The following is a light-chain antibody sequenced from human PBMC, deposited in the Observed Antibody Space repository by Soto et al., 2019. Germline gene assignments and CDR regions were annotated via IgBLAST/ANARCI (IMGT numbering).Light chain of an antibody. J-gene: IGLJ1*01. V-gene: IGLV2-14*03. CDR3: SSYSHSPPSYV. CDR2: HVT. CDR1: SVDVGDYNS. Sequence: HSALTQPAYVSGSPGESITISCTGSSVDVGDYNSVSWYQQHPGKAPKVMIYHVTIRASGVSNRFSGSKSGNTASLTISGLQAEDEADYYCSSYSHSPPSYVFGTGTKVTVL.